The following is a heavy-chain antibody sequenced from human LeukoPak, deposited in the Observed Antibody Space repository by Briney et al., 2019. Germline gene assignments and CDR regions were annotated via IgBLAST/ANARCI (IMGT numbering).Heavy chain of an antibody. D-gene: IGHD6-13*01. CDR3: ARVLDSSSWYSDY. CDR2: MNPNSGNT. CDR1: GYTFTSYD. J-gene: IGHJ4*02. Sequence: GASVKVSCKASGYTFTSYDINWMRQATGQGLEWMGWMNPNSGNTGYAQKFQGRVTMTRNTSISTAYMELSSLRSEDTAVYYCARVLDSSSWYSDYWGQGTLVTVSS. V-gene: IGHV1-8*01.